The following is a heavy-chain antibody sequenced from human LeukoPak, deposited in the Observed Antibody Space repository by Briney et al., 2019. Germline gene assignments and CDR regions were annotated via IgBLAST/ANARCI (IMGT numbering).Heavy chain of an antibody. D-gene: IGHD2-21*01. CDR1: GLTFSSYR. CDR2: IRYDGSNK. J-gene: IGHJ6*03. CDR3: AKDQMGKGTSVLWLGDYMDV. Sequence: GGPLTLSCAASGLTFSSYRMHWVRQAPGKGLGWVAFIRYDGSNKYYAVSVKGRFTISRDNSKNTLYLQMSGLGAEDTAVYYCAKDQMGKGTSVLWLGDYMDVWGKGTTVTVSS. V-gene: IGHV3-30*02.